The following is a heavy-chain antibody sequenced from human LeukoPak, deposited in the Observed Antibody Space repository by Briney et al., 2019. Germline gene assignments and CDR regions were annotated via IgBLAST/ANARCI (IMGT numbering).Heavy chain of an antibody. D-gene: IGHD3-10*01. CDR2: IYPGDSET. V-gene: IGHV5-51*01. CDR3: ARGYYHGSGSYYNRKDYYGMDV. Sequence: GESLKISCKGSGYSFTNYWIAWVRQMPGKGLEWLGIIYPGDSETTYSPSIQGQVTISVDKSISAAYLQWSSLKASDTAMYYCARGYYHGSGSYYNRKDYYGMDVWGQGTTVTVSS. CDR1: GYSFTNYW. J-gene: IGHJ6*02.